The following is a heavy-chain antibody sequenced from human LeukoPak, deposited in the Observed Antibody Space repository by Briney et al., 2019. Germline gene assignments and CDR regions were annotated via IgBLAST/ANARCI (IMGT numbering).Heavy chain of an antibody. V-gene: IGHV4-61*05. CDR2: IYYSGST. CDR3: ARGTTMIQ. J-gene: IGHJ4*02. CDR1: GGSISSSSYY. Sequence: SETLSLTCTVSGGSISSSSYYWGWIRQPPGKGLEWIGYIYYSGSTNYNPSLKSRVTISVDTSKNQFSLKLSSVTAADTAVYYCARGTTMIQWGQGALVTVSS. D-gene: IGHD3-22*01.